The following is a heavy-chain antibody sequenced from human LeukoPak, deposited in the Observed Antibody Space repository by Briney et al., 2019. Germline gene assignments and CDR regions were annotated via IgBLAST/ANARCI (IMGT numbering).Heavy chain of an antibody. V-gene: IGHV3-7*03. J-gene: IGHJ4*02. Sequence: GGSLRLSCAASGFTFSDYWMSWVRQAPGKGLEWVGQIKEDGSEKYYADSVKGRFTVSRDNARNSVYLQMNSLRAEDTASYYCAKLGGYSYGYGFDFWGQGTLVTASS. D-gene: IGHD5-18*01. CDR3: AKLGGYSYGYGFDF. CDR1: GFTFSDYW. CDR2: IKEDGSEK.